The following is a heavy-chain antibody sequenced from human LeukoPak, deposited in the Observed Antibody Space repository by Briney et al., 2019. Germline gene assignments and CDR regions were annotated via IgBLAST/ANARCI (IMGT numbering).Heavy chain of an antibody. D-gene: IGHD5-18*01. CDR1: GFTFSSYA. CDR3: AKVNQKGVDTAIGFDY. CDR2: ISGSGGST. Sequence: GSLRLSCAASGFTFSSYAMSWVRQAPGKGLEWVSAISGSGGSTYYADSVKGRFTISRDNSKNTLYLQMNSLRAEDTAVYYCAKVNQKGVDTAIGFDYWGQGTLVTVSS. J-gene: IGHJ4*02. V-gene: IGHV3-23*01.